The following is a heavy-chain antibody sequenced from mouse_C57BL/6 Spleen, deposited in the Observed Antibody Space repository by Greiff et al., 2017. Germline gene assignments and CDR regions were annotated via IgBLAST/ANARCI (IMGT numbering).Heavy chain of an antibody. V-gene: IGHV1-81*01. Sequence: QVQLQQSGAELARPGASVKLSCKASGYTFTSYGISWVKQRTGQGLEWIGEIYPRSGNTYYNEKFKGKATLTADKSSSTAYMELRSLTSADSSVFFCARGHYGNDRYFDVWGTGTTVTVSS. D-gene: IGHD2-2*01. CDR1: GYTFTSYG. CDR2: IYPRSGNT. J-gene: IGHJ1*03. CDR3: ARGHYGNDRYFDV.